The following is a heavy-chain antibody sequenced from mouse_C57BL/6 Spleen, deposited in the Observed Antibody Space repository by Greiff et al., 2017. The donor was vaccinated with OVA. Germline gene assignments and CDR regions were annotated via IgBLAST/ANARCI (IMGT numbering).Heavy chain of an antibody. D-gene: IGHD2-4*01. Sequence: VQLQQSGPELVKPGASVKISCKASGYSFTGYYMNWVKQSPEKSLEWIGEINPSTGGTTYNQKFKAKATLTVDKSSSTAYMQLKSLTSEDSAVYYCARSPYDYDAWFAYWGQGTPVTVSA. CDR3: ARSPYDYDAWFAY. V-gene: IGHV1-42*01. CDR2: INPSTGGT. J-gene: IGHJ3*01. CDR1: GYSFTGYY.